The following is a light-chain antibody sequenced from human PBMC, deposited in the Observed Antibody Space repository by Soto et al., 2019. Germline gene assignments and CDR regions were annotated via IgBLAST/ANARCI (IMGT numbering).Light chain of an antibody. V-gene: IGLV2-14*01. CDR2: DVS. Sequence: SGLTQPASVSGSPGQSITISCTGTSSDVGGHNSVSWYRHDPGKAPKLMIYDVSNRPSGVSDRFSGSKSGNTASLTISGLQIEDEADYYCSSFTSSVTYVFGTGTKVTVL. CDR1: SSDVGGHNS. J-gene: IGLJ1*01. CDR3: SSFTSSVTYV.